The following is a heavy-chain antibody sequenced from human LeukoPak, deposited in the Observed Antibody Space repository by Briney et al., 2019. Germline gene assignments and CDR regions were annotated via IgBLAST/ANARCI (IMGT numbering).Heavy chain of an antibody. J-gene: IGHJ4*02. CDR2: IYPGDSDT. V-gene: IGHV5-51*01. CDR3: ARHISDCGGDCPFDH. CDR1: GYRFTSYW. D-gene: IGHD2-21*02. Sequence: GESLKISCKGSGYRFTSYWIGWVRQMPGKGLEWMGMIYPGDSDTRYSPSFEGQVTISADKSIATAYLQWSGLKASDTAMYYCARHISDCGGDCPFDHWGQGTLVTVSS.